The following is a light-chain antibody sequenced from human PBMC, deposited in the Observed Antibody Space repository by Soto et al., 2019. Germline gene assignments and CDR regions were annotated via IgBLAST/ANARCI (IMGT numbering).Light chain of an antibody. CDR2: DVS. CDR1: SSDVGGYNY. J-gene: IGLJ1*01. CDR3: SSYTSSSTYV. Sequence: QSALTQPASVSGSPGQSITISCTGTSSDVGGYNYVSWYQQHPGKAPQLMIYDVSYRPSGVSNRFSGSKSGNTASLTISGLQAEDEADYYCSSYTSSSTYVFGPGTKLTVL. V-gene: IGLV2-14*01.